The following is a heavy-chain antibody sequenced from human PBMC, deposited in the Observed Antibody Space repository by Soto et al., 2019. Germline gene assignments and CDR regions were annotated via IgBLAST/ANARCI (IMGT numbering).Heavy chain of an antibody. D-gene: IGHD3-10*01. Sequence: LRLSCAGSGFTFGTYWMHWVRQGPGKGLEWVSRINIDGSDTIYADSVRGRFTISRDNAKNTLDLQMNSLRAEDTAVYFCARGSGVRGATPYYYYAMDVWGQGTTVTV. J-gene: IGHJ6*02. CDR1: GFTFGTYW. CDR2: INIDGSDT. V-gene: IGHV3-74*01. CDR3: ARGSGVRGATPYYYYAMDV.